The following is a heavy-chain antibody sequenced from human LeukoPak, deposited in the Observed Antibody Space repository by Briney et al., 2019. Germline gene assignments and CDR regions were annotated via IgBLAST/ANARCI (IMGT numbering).Heavy chain of an antibody. CDR1: GYSFTSYW. Sequence: GESLKISCKGSGYSFTSYWIGWVRQMPGKGLEWLGIIYPGDSDTRYSPSFQGQVTISADKSISTAYLQWSSLKASDTAMYYCARHVGDSSGYYYPHYYYYMDVWGKGTTVTVSS. CDR2: IYPGDSDT. J-gene: IGHJ6*03. CDR3: ARHVGDSSGYYYPHYYYYMDV. D-gene: IGHD3-22*01. V-gene: IGHV5-51*01.